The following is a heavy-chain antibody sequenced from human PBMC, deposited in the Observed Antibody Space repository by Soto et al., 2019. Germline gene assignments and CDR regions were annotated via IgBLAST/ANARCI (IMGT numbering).Heavy chain of an antibody. CDR1: GFTFSSYE. Sequence: PGGSLTLSCAASGFTFSSYEMNWVRQAPGKGLEWLSYISGSGTIILYADSVKGRFTISSDNAKNSLYLQIKRLKVEDTAVYYVARDWNFWIDLYRRAAFDLWGQGTLVTVSS. CDR3: ARDWNFWIDLYRRAAFDL. V-gene: IGHV3-48*03. CDR2: ISGSGTII. D-gene: IGHD3-3*01. J-gene: IGHJ3*01.